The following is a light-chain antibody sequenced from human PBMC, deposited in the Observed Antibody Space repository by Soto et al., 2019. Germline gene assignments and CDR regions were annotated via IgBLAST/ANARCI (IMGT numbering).Light chain of an antibody. Sequence: QSALTQPRSVSGSLGQSVTISCTGTSSDVGTYNYVSWYQQHPGKAPKVMIYDVSERPSGVPDRFSGSKSGHTASLTISGLQAEDEADYYCCSYAGSPRYVLGTGTKLTVL. CDR2: DVS. V-gene: IGLV2-11*01. CDR1: SSDVGTYNY. J-gene: IGLJ1*01. CDR3: CSYAGSPRYV.